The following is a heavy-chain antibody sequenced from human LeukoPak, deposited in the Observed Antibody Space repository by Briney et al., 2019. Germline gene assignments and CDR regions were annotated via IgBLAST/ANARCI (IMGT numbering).Heavy chain of an antibody. CDR3: ARIGGGDY. J-gene: IGHJ4*02. Sequence: GGSLRLSCAASGFTFSLYSMNWVRQAPGKGLEWVSYITSGSSTTYYADSVRGRFTISRDNAKNSLFLQMNSLRAEDTAVYYCARIGGGDYWGQGTLVTVSS. D-gene: IGHD3-16*01. CDR1: GFTFSLYS. CDR2: ITSGSSTT. V-gene: IGHV3-48*01.